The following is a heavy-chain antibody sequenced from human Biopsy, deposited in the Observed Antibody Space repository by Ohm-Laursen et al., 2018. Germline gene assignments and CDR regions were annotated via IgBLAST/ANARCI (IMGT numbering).Heavy chain of an antibody. CDR1: GYSISSDYR. J-gene: IGHJ4*02. V-gene: IGHV4-38-2*01. Sequence: GTLSLTCVVSGYSISSDYRWGWIRQSPGKTLEWLGKIFKDGNTHYNPALWSRLIISIDTSKNKFSLMMTSVSGADIGVYFCARVGYGWAPFGKWGPGTLVTVSS. CDR3: ARVGYGWAPFGK. CDR2: IFKDGNT. D-gene: IGHD5-18*01.